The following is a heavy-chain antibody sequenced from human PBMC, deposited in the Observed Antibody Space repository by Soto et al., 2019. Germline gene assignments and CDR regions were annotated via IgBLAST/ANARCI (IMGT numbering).Heavy chain of an antibody. J-gene: IGHJ6*02. D-gene: IGHD5-18*01. CDR2: ISFDGTDK. Sequence: QVQLVESGGGVVQPGRSLRLSCAASGFTFYTYGMHWVRQAPGKGLEWVAVISFDGTDKNYADSVKGRFTISRANSKNTLSLQMNSLRPEDTAVYYCAKVDTAMVTHHYYGMDVWGQGTTVTVSS. V-gene: IGHV3-30*18. CDR3: AKVDTAMVTHHYYGMDV. CDR1: GFTFYTYG.